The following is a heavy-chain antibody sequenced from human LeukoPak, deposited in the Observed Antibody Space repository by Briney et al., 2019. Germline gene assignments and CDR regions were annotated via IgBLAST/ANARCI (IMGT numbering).Heavy chain of an antibody. CDR2: VSNSGTL. D-gene: IGHD6-13*01. CDR3: ARRAGIAAAGYYYYYMDV. Sequence: SETLSLTCTVPGGSISSSAYYWGWIRQPPGKGLEWIGTVSNSGTLYYNPSLKSRATIAGDTSKRQFSLRLSSVTAADTAVYYCARRAGIAAAGYYYYYMDVWGKGTTVTISS. CDR1: GGSISSSAYY. V-gene: IGHV4-39*01. J-gene: IGHJ6*03.